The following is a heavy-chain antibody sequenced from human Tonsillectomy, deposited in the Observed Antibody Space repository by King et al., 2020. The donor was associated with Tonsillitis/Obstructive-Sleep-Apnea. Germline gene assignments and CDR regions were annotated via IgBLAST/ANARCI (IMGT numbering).Heavy chain of an antibody. CDR1: GFTFSSYA. V-gene: IGHV3-23*04. CDR3: AKAYEANSLYLSGELLG. D-gene: IGHD3-10*01. J-gene: IGHJ4*02. CDR2: ISGSGGST. Sequence: VQLVESGGGLVQPGGSLRLSCAASGFTFSSYAMSWVRQAPGKGLEWVSAISGSGGSTYYADSVKGRFTISRDNSKNTLYLQMNSLRAEDTAVYYCAKAYEANSLYLSGELLGWGQGTLVTVSS.